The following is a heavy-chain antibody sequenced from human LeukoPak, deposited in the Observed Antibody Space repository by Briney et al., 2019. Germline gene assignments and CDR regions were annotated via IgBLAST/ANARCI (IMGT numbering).Heavy chain of an antibody. Sequence: GGSLRLSSAASGFTFSSNGMSWVRQAPGKGLEWVSAISGSGGSTYYADSVKGRFTISRDNSKNTLYLQMNSLRVEDTAVYYCAKDRGIISDYWGQGTLVTVSS. D-gene: IGHD3-10*01. V-gene: IGHV3-23*01. CDR3: AKDRGIISDY. CDR1: GFTFSSNG. CDR2: ISGSGGST. J-gene: IGHJ4*02.